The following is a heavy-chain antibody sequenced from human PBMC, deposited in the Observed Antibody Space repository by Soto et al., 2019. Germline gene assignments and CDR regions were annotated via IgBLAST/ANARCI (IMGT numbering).Heavy chain of an antibody. J-gene: IGHJ4*02. D-gene: IGHD3-3*01. CDR3: ARVCCYGRLEY. CDR1: GGSVSTVGSF. V-gene: IGHV4-61*08. Sequence: QVQLQESGPGLVKPSETLSLTCAVSGGSVSTVGSFWAWIRRPPERGLESLGQVSYSGNSLYNSSLASRVAILLDPSTNQFSLRLSAVTTADTAVYYCARVCCYGRLEYWGQGTPVIVSS. CDR2: VSYSGNS.